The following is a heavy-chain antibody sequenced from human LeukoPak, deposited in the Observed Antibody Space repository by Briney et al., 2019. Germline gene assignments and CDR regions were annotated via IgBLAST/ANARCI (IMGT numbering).Heavy chain of an antibody. J-gene: IGHJ5*02. CDR3: ARDRRGGYDLSWFDP. CDR2: INPNSGGT. D-gene: IGHD5-12*01. CDR1: GYTFTGYY. Sequence: ASVKVSCKASGYTFTGYYMHWVRQAPGQGLEWMGWINPNSGGTNYAQKFQGRVTMTRDTSISTAYMELSRLRSDDTAVYYCARDRRGGYDLSWFDPWGQGTLVTVSS. V-gene: IGHV1-2*02.